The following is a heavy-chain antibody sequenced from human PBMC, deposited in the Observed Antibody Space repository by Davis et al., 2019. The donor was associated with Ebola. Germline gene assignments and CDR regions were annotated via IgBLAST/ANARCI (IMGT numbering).Heavy chain of an antibody. Sequence: ASVKVSCKASGYTFTSYAMHWVRQAPGQRLEWMGWINAGNGNTKYSQKFQGRVTITRDTSASTAYMELSSLRSEDTAVYYCARGTSRGGILAFDIWGQGTMVTVSS. J-gene: IGHJ3*02. D-gene: IGHD3-10*01. CDR2: INAGNGNT. CDR3: ARGTSRGGILAFDI. CDR1: GYTFTSYA. V-gene: IGHV1-3*01.